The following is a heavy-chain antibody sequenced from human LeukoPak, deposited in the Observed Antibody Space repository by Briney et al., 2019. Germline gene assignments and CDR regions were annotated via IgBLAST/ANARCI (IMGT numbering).Heavy chain of an antibody. Sequence: ASVKVSCKASGYTFTSYGISWVRQAPGQGLEWMGWISAYNGNTNYAQKLQGRVTTTTDTSTSTAYMELRSLRSDDTAVYYCARRPYDYDILTGYYTTVGLDIWGQGTMVTVSS. J-gene: IGHJ3*02. CDR2: ISAYNGNT. CDR3: ARRPYDYDILTGYYTTVGLDI. V-gene: IGHV1-18*01. D-gene: IGHD3-9*01. CDR1: GYTFTSYG.